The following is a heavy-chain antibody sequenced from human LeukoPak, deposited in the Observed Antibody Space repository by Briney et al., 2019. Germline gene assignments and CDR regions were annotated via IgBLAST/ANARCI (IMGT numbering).Heavy chain of an antibody. J-gene: IGHJ5*02. CDR3: ARDDYDILTGNSWFDP. V-gene: IGHV3-21*01. D-gene: IGHD3-9*01. CDR2: ISSSSSYI. Sequence: GGSLRLSCAAFGFTFSSYSMNWVRQAPGKGLEWVSSISSSSSYIYYADSVKGRFTISRDNAKNSLYLQMNSLRAEDTAVYYCARDDYDILTGNSWFDPWGQGTLVTASS. CDR1: GFTFSSYS.